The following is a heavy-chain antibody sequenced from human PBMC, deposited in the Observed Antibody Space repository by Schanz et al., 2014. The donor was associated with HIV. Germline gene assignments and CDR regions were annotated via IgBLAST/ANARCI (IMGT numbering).Heavy chain of an antibody. CDR3: ARSSDYYYGMDV. J-gene: IGHJ6*02. CDR2: ISGNTRYI. V-gene: IGHV3-21*01. CDR1: GFIFSSYT. Sequence: EVQLVESGGGLVKPGGSLRLSCTASGFIFSSYTIYWVRQAPGKGLEWVASISGNTRYIHYADSVKGRFTISRDNAKNSLYLQMNSLRAEDTAVYYCARSSDYYYGMDVWGQGTTVTVSS.